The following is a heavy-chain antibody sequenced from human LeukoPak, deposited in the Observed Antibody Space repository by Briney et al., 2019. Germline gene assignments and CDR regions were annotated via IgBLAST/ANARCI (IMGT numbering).Heavy chain of an antibody. CDR3: ARWGYDSSGYYYIGAFDI. CDR1: GGSIGSYY. J-gene: IGHJ3*02. Sequence: TSETLSLTCTVSGGSIGSYYWSWIRQPPGKGLEWIGYIYYSGSTNYNPSLKSRVTISVDTSKNRFSLKLSSVTAADTAVYYCARWGYDSSGYYYIGAFDIWGRGTMVTVSS. V-gene: IGHV4-59*01. D-gene: IGHD3-22*01. CDR2: IYYSGST.